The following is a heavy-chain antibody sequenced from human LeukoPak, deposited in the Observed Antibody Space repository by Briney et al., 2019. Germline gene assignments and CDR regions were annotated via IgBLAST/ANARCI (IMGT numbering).Heavy chain of an antibody. Sequence: SETLSLTCTVSGGSISGSNYYWGWIRQPPGKGLEWIGSTIYYGGSTYYNPSLKSRVTISVDSSKNQFSLKLNSVTAADTAVYYCARLDCSSTNCYTLGDAFDIWGQGTMVTVSS. J-gene: IGHJ3*02. CDR1: GGSISGSNYY. V-gene: IGHV4-39*01. CDR2: IYYGGST. CDR3: ARLDCSSTNCYTLGDAFDI. D-gene: IGHD2-2*02.